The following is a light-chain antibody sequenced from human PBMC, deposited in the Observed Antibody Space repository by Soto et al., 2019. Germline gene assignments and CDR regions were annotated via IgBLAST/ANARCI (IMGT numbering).Light chain of an antibody. Sequence: QSVLTQPASVSGSPGQSITISCTGTSSDVGGYDLVSWYQQLPGKAPKLMIYEVSKRPSGVSNRFSGSKSGNAASLTISGLQAEDEADYYCCSYALISPYVFGTGTKVTV. V-gene: IGLV2-23*02. CDR2: EVS. CDR3: CSYALISPYV. J-gene: IGLJ1*01. CDR1: SSDVGGYDL.